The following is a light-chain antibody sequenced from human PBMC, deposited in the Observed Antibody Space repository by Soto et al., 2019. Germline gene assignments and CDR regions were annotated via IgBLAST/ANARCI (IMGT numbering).Light chain of an antibody. V-gene: IGLV1-36*01. CDR2: YDE. CDR1: SSNIGNNA. CDR3: AAWDDTLNGPV. J-gene: IGLJ3*02. Sequence: QSVLTQPPSVSAAPRQRVTISCSGSSSNIGNNAVNWYQQLPGKAPKLLIYYDELLPSGVSDRFSGSKSGTSASLAISGLQSEDEADYYCAAWDDTLNGPVFGGGTKLTVL.